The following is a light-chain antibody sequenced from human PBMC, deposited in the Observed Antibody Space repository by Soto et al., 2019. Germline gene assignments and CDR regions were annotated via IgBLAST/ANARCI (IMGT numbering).Light chain of an antibody. Sequence: EIVLTQSPAPLSFSPGERATLSCRASQSVSSYLAWYQQKPGQAPRLLIYDASNRATGIPARFSGGGSGTDFTLTISSLEPEDFAVYYCQQRFNWPRFTFGQGTKLEIK. V-gene: IGKV3-11*01. CDR1: QSVSSY. J-gene: IGKJ2*01. CDR2: DAS. CDR3: QQRFNWPRFT.